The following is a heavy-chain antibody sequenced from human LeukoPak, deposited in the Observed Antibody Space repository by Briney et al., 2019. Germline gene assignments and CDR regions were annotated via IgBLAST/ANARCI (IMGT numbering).Heavy chain of an antibody. Sequence: ASVKVSCKASGGTFSSYAISWVRQAPGQGLEWMGGIIPIFGTANYAQKFQGRVTITADKSTSTAYMELSSLRSEDTAVYYCARGAPLYYYHMDVWGKGTTVTVSS. J-gene: IGHJ6*03. CDR3: ARGAPLYYYHMDV. CDR1: GGTFSSYA. D-gene: IGHD1-26*01. V-gene: IGHV1-69*06. CDR2: IIPIFGTA.